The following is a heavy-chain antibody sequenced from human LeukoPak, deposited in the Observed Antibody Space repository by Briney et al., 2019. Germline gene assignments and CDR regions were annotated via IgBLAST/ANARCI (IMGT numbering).Heavy chain of an antibody. CDR3: AREHVWGSYRHFDY. V-gene: IGHV4-59*01. CDR2: IYYSGST. Sequence: KPSETLSLTCTVSGGSISSYYWSWIRQPPGKGLEWIGYIYYSGSTNYNPSLKSRVTISVDTFKNQFSLKLSSVTAADTAVYYCAREHVWGSYRHFDYWGQGTLVTVSS. D-gene: IGHD3-16*02. J-gene: IGHJ4*02. CDR1: GGSISSYY.